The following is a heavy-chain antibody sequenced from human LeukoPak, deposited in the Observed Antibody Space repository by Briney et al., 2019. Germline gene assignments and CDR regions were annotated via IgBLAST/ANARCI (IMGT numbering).Heavy chain of an antibody. CDR3: ARESHSTSCDFDY. CDR1: GFTFSSYA. D-gene: IGHD2-2*01. CDR2: ISYDGSNK. J-gene: IGHJ4*02. Sequence: GGSLRLSCAASGFTFSSYAMHWVRQAPGKGLEWVAVISYDGSNKYYADSVKGRFTISRDNAKNTLYLQMNSLRAEDTAVYYCARESHSTSCDFDYWGQGTLVTVSS. V-gene: IGHV3-30-3*01.